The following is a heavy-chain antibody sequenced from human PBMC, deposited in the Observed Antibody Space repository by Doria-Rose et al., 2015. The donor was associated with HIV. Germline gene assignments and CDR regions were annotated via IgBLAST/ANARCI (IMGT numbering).Heavy chain of an antibody. CDR3: ARIKSSRWYHKYYFDF. CDR2: IFSDDER. J-gene: IGHJ4*02. Sequence: QITLKESGPVLVKPTETLTLTCTVSGVSLSSPGMGVSRIRQPPGKALEWLANIFSDDERSYQTSLKSRLTISRGTSKSQVVLTMTDMDPVDTATYYCARIKSSRWYHKYYFDFWGQGTLVIVSA. CDR1: GVSLSSPGMG. D-gene: IGHD6-13*01. V-gene: IGHV2-26*01.